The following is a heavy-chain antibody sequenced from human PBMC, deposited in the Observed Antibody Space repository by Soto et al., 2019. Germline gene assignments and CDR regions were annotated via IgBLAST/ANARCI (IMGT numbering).Heavy chain of an antibody. CDR1: GFTFSNYA. CDR2: IIPSGGST. J-gene: IGHJ4*02. D-gene: IGHD3-3*01. V-gene: IGHV3-23*01. Sequence: GGSLRLSCAASGFTFSNYAMSWVRQAPGKGLEWVSTIIPSGGSTYYADSVKGRFTLSRDNSKNTLYLQMNSLRAEGTAVYYCAKDKDFWSGYYSHFDYWGQGTLVTVSS. CDR3: AKDKDFWSGYYSHFDY.